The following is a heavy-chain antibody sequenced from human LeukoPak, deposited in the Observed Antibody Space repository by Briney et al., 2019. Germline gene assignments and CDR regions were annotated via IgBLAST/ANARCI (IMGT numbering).Heavy chain of an antibody. CDR1: GGSLSGYY. CDR3: ARDRLYYDFWSGYQFYYYYGMDV. D-gene: IGHD3-3*01. CDR2: IYYSGST. Sequence: SETLSLTCTVSGGSLSGYYWSWIRQPPGKGLEWIGYIYYSGSTNYNPSLKSRVTISVDTSKNQFSLKLSSVTAADTAVYYCARDRLYYDFWSGYQFYYYYGMDVWGQGTTVTVSS. V-gene: IGHV4-59*01. J-gene: IGHJ6*02.